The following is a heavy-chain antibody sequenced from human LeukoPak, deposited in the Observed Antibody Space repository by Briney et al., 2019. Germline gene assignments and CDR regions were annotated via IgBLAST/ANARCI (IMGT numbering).Heavy chain of an antibody. CDR1: GFTFTGSY. J-gene: IGHJ3*02. V-gene: IGHV1-2*02. Sequence: ASVKVSCKASGFTFTGSYLHWVRQAPGQGLEWMGWLNPNSGDTKDALKFQGRVTMTRDTSINTAYMELSRLTSDDTAVYYCARGTTHLWFGEGGNALDIWGQGTMVTVSS. CDR3: ARGTTHLWFGEGGNALDI. D-gene: IGHD3-10*01. CDR2: LNPNSGDT.